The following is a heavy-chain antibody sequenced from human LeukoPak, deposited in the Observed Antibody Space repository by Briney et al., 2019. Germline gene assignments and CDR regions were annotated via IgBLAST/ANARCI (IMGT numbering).Heavy chain of an antibody. CDR1: GYTFTSNY. V-gene: IGHV1-2*02. CDR2: INPNSGGT. D-gene: IGHD5-12*01. CDR3: ARDRSGYDTLPPPYYYMDV. J-gene: IGHJ6*03. Sequence: EASVKVSCTAFGYTFTSNYMHWVRQAPGQGLEWMGWINPNSGGTNYAQKFQGRVTMTRDTSISTAYMELSRLRSDDTAVYYCARDRSGYDTLPPPYYYMDVWGKGTTVTVSS.